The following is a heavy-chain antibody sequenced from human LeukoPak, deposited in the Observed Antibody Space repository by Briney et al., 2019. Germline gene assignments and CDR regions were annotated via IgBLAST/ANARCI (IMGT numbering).Heavy chain of an antibody. V-gene: IGHV3-7*01. D-gene: IGHD4-11*01. CDR2: IKQDGSEK. CDR1: GFTFSNYW. CDR3: ARGRVNY. Sequence: GGSLRLSCAASGFTFSNYWMTWVRQTPGKGLEWMAIIKQDGSEKYYVDSVKGRFTISRDNAKNPLYLQMNSLSAEDTAVYYCARGRVNYWCQGTLVIVSS. J-gene: IGHJ4*02.